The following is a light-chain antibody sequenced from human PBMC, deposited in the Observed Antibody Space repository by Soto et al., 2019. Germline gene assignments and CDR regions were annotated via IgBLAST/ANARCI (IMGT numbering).Light chain of an antibody. CDR1: SSNIGAGYD. V-gene: IGLV1-40*01. CDR2: GNS. J-gene: IGLJ3*02. Sequence: QSVLTQPPSVSGAPGQRVTISCTGSSSNIGAGYDVHWYQQLQGTAHKLLIYGNSNRPSGVPDRFSGSKSGTSASLAITGLQAEYEADYYCQSYNSSLSGWVFGGGTKVTVL. CDR3: QSYNSSLSGWV.